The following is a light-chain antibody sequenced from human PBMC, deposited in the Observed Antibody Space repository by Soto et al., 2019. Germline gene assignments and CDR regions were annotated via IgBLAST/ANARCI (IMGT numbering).Light chain of an antibody. CDR1: QGIGSY. J-gene: IGKJ1*01. Sequence: DIPLTQSPSFLSASVGDRVTIICRASQGIGSYLAWYQQKPGKAPKLLIYAASTFRSGVPSRFSGSGSGTEFTLTISSLQPEAVATYYCQPVHTCPWTFGQGTKVEIK. CDR3: QPVHTCPWT. CDR2: AAS. V-gene: IGKV1-9*01.